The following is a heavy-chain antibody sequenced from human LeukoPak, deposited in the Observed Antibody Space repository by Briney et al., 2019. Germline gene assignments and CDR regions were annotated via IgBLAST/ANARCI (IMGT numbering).Heavy chain of an antibody. J-gene: IGHJ4*02. D-gene: IGHD2-2*02. V-gene: IGHV4-59*01. CDR1: GGSFSGYY. CDR2: IYSSGST. Sequence: SETLSLTCAVYGGSFSGYYWSWIRQPPGKGLELIGHIYSSGSTNYNPSLKSRVTVSLDTSKNQFSLRLSSVTAADTAVYYCARATPLYYFDYWGQGTLVTVSS. CDR3: ARATPLYYFDY.